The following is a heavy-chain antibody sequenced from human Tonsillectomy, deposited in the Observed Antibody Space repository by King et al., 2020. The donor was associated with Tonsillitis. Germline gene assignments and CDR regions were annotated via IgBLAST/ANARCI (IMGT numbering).Heavy chain of an antibody. CDR3: ARAAYGNYEDAFDI. Sequence: QLQESGSGLVKPSQTLSLTCAVSGCSISSGGYSWSWIRQPPGKGLEWIGYIYHSGSTDYNSSLKSRVTISVDRSKNQFSLKLSSVTAADTAVYYCARAAYGNYEDAFDIWGQGTMVTVSS. D-gene: IGHD4-11*01. CDR1: GCSISSGGYS. J-gene: IGHJ3*02. V-gene: IGHV4-30-2*01. CDR2: IYHSGST.